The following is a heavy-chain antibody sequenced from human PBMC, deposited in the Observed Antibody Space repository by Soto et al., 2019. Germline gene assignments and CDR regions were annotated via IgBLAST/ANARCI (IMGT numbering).Heavy chain of an antibody. CDR1: GGSVSSYY. Sequence: PSETLSLTCTVSGGSVSSYYWNWIRQPAGKGMEWIGRIYTGGSTNYNPSLKSRVTLSVDTSKNQFSLRLTSVTAADTAVYYCARASVGPPGGGSWTMPFDFWGHGTIVTVS. CDR3: ARASVGPPGGGSWTMPFDF. CDR2: IYTGGST. D-gene: IGHD2-15*01. J-gene: IGHJ4*03. V-gene: IGHV4-4*07.